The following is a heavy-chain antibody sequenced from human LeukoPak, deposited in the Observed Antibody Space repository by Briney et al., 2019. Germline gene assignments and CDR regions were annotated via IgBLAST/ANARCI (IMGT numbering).Heavy chain of an antibody. CDR1: GFAFGSEA. CDR3: ARGVVGYSSSWYRPYFDY. Sequence: GGSLRLSCAVSGFAFGSEAMSWVRQSPARGLEWVASISPGGGTTYYADSVKGRFTISRDNAKNSLYLQMNSLRAEDTAVYYCARGVVGYSSSWYRPYFDYWGQGTLVTVSS. V-gene: IGHV3-48*04. J-gene: IGHJ4*02. CDR2: ISPGGGTT. D-gene: IGHD6-13*01.